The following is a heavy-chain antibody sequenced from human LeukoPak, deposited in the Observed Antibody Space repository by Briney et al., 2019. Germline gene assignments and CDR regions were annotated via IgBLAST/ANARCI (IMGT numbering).Heavy chain of an antibody. CDR3: ARDEHYYDSSGPLDY. Sequence: SVKVSCKASGGTFSSYAISWVRQAPGQGLEWMGRIIPILGIANYAQKFQGRVTITADKSTSTAYMELSSLRSEDTAVYYCARDEHYYDSSGPLDYWGQGTLVTVSS. CDR1: GGTFSSYA. D-gene: IGHD3-22*01. J-gene: IGHJ4*02. V-gene: IGHV1-69*04. CDR2: IIPILGIA.